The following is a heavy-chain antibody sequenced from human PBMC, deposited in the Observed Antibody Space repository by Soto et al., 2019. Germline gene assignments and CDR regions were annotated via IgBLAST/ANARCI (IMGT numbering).Heavy chain of an antibody. CDR2: ISADGEKS. CDR3: AREMPLGGILGAEPFDY. J-gene: IGHJ4*02. V-gene: IGHV3-23*01. Sequence: EAQLLESGGGLVQPGGSLRLSCAASGFTFNTFALTWVRQAPGKGLEWVSVISADGEKSLHADSVKGRFTISRDNSKNTIYLHMTSLRVDDTAVYFCAREMPLGGILGAEPFDYWGQGTLVTVSS. CDR1: GFTFNTFA. D-gene: IGHD1-26*01.